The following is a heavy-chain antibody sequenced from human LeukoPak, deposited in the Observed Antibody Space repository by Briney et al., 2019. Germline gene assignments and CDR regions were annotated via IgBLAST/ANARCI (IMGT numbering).Heavy chain of an antibody. V-gene: IGHV4-31*03. J-gene: IGHJ6*02. Sequence: PSQTLSLTCTVSGGSISSGGYYWSWIRQHPGKGLEWIGYIYYSGSTYYNPFLKSRVTISVDTSKNQFSLKLSSVTAADTAVYYCARVRITIFGGGGMDVWGQGTTVTVSS. D-gene: IGHD3-3*01. CDR1: GGSISSGGYY. CDR2: IYYSGST. CDR3: ARVRITIFGGGGMDV.